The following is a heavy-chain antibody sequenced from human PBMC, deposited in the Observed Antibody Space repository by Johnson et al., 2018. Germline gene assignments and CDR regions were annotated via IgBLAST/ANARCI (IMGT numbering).Heavy chain of an antibody. CDR1: GYTFSNFY. V-gene: IGHV1-46*01. CDR3: VRGGTGDAYNY. CDR2: IHPSAGST. D-gene: IGHD5-24*01. J-gene: IGHJ4*02. Sequence: QVQLVESGAEVKKPGASVKVSCKASGYTFSNFYIHWVRQAPGQGLEWMGIIHPSAGSTSYSQKFQGRATMTTNTPTTTDYIKLSSRRSEDKAVYYCVRGGTGDAYNYWGQGALVTVSS.